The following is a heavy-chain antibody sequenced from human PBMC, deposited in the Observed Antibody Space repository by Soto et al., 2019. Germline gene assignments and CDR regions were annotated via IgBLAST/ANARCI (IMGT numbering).Heavy chain of an antibody. CDR3: ATEGSDYSNYAGWFDP. Sequence: ASVKVSCKVSGYTLTELSMHWVRQAPGKGLEWMGGFDPEDGDTIYAQKLQGRVTMTEDTSTDTAYMELSSLRSEDTAVYYCATEGSDYSNYAGWFDPWGQGTLVTVSS. CDR2: FDPEDGDT. V-gene: IGHV1-24*01. CDR1: GYTLTELS. D-gene: IGHD4-4*01. J-gene: IGHJ5*01.